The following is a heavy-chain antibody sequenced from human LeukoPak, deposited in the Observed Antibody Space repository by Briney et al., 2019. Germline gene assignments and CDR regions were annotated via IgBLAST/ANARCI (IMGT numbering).Heavy chain of an antibody. CDR1: GFTFNSYS. D-gene: IGHD6-19*01. J-gene: IGHJ4*02. CDR2: IYSGGST. Sequence: GGSLRLSCAASGFTFNSYSMNWVRQAPGKGLEWVSVIYSGGSTYYADSVKGRFTISRDNSKNTLYLQMNSLRAEDTAVYYCAREIHSSGLDWGQGTLVTVSS. V-gene: IGHV3-66*01. CDR3: AREIHSSGLD.